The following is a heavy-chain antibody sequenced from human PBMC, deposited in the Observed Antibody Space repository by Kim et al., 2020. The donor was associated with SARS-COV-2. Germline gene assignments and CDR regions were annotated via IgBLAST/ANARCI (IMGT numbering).Heavy chain of an antibody. CDR3: ARETASIVGAGSLDH. Sequence: ASVKVSCKASGYTFLKYPMHWLRQAPGQGFEWMGVINTSGGDRSYAEKFEDRITLTRDTSTSTLYMDVSGLRSDDTVIYYCARETASIVGAGSLDHWGQGTLVTVSS. CDR1: GYTFLKYP. D-gene: IGHD1-26*01. J-gene: IGHJ1*01. CDR2: INTSGGDR. V-gene: IGHV1-46*01.